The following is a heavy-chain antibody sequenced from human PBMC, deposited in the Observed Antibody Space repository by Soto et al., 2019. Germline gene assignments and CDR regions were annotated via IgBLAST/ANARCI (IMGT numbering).Heavy chain of an antibody. CDR1: GASINGYY. Sequence: SATLSITCTVSGASINGYYWNWIRQSPGKGLEWIGYVYSSVYTNYNPSLKTRVTMTVDTSKNQFSLTLKSVSAADTAIYYCARGSANEKSFGFEYWGQGNLVTVSS. CDR2: VYSSVYT. V-gene: IGHV4-59*01. J-gene: IGHJ4*02. CDR3: ARGSANEKSFGFEY. D-gene: IGHD3-10*01.